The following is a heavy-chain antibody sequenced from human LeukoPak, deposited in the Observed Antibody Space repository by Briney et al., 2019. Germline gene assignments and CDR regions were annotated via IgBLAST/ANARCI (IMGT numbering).Heavy chain of an antibody. J-gene: IGHJ5*02. CDR1: GGTFSSYA. CDR3: ARLGSSGAYYDILTGYVNWFDP. CDR2: MNPNRGNT. Sequence: ASVKVSCKASGGTFSSYAINWVRQAPGQGLEWMGWMNPNRGNTYYAHNFQGRVTMTRNTSISTPYMQLSSLRSEDTAVYYCARLGSSGAYYDILTGYVNWFDPWGQGTLVTVSS. D-gene: IGHD3-9*01. V-gene: IGHV1-8*02.